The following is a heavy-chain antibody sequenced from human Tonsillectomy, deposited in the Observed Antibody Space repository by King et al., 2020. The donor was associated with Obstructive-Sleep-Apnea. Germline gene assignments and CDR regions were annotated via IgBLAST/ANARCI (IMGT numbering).Heavy chain of an antibody. J-gene: IGHJ6*02. V-gene: IGHV3-53*04. Sequence: QLVQSGGGLVQPGGSLRLSCAASGFTVSSNYMSWVRQAPGKGLEWVSVIYSGGSTYYADSVKGRFTISRHNSKNTLYLQMNSLRAEDTAVYYCARERFLEWFSYAMDVWGQGTTVTVSS. CDR3: ARERFLEWFSYAMDV. CDR2: IYSGGST. D-gene: IGHD3-3*01. CDR1: GFTVSSNY.